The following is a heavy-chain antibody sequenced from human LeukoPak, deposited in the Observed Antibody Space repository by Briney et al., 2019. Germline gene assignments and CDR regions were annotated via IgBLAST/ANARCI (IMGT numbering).Heavy chain of an antibody. V-gene: IGHV4-39*01. CDR2: LYYTGIT. Sequence: SETLSLTCTVSGGSISSSDYYWAWIRQPPGKGLEWIGDLYYTGITYYNPSLQSRLTISVDTSKNQFSLKLSSATAADTALYYCARHIYYRGWPFDFWGQGTLVTVSS. CDR3: ARHIYYRGWPFDF. CDR1: GGSISSSDYY. D-gene: IGHD6-19*01. J-gene: IGHJ4*02.